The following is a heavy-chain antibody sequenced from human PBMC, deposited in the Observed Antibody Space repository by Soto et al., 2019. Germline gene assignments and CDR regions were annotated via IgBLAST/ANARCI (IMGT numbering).Heavy chain of an antibody. Sequence: QVQLVQSGAEVKKPGSSVKVSCKASGGTFSSYAISWVRQAPGQGLEWMGGIIPIFGTANYAQKFQGRVTSTADKSTSTAYMELSSLRSEDTAVYYCARYCSGGSCYSEMGYYYYYGMDVWGQGTTVTVSS. D-gene: IGHD2-15*01. CDR3: ARYCSGGSCYSEMGYYYYYGMDV. CDR1: GGTFSSYA. J-gene: IGHJ6*02. CDR2: IIPIFGTA. V-gene: IGHV1-69*06.